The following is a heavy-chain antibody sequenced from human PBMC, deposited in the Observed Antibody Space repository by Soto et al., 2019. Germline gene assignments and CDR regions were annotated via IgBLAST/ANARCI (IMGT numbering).Heavy chain of an antibody. J-gene: IGHJ6*02. CDR1: GFTFSSYG. Sequence: PGGSLRLSCAASGFTFSSYGMHWVRQAPGKGLEWVAVISYDGSNEYYADSVKGRFTISRDNSKNTLYLQMNSLRAEDTAVYYCAKDQVVPAATPYYYYYYGMDVWGQGTTVTVSS. CDR2: ISYDGSNE. D-gene: IGHD2-2*01. CDR3: AKDQVVPAATPYYYYYYGMDV. V-gene: IGHV3-30*18.